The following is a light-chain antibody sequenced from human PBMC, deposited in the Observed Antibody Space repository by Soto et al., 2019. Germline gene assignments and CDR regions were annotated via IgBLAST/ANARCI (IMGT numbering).Light chain of an antibody. CDR2: DVS. CDR1: SSDVGSYNY. CDR3: CSYAGRSTWV. Sequence: QSALTQPRSVSGSPGQSVPISCTGTSSDVGSYNYVSWYQQHPGKAPKLLIYDVSKRPSGVPDRFSGFKSGNTASLTISGLQAEDEAAYSCCSYAGRSTWVVGGGTKVTVL. J-gene: IGLJ3*02. V-gene: IGLV2-11*01.